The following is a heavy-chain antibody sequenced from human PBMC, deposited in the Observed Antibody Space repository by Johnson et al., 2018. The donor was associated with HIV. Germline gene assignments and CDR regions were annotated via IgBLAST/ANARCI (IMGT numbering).Heavy chain of an antibody. CDR2: ISYDGSNK. Sequence: QVQLVESGGGVVQPGRSLRLSCAASGFTFSSYAMHWVRQAPGKGLEWVAVISYDGSNKYYADSVKGRFTISRDNSKNTLYLQMNSLRAEDTAVYYCARGLSSWAFGAFDIWGQGTMVTVSS. J-gene: IGHJ3*02. CDR3: ARGLSSWAFGAFDI. D-gene: IGHD6-13*01. CDR1: GFTFSSYA. V-gene: IGHV3-30*04.